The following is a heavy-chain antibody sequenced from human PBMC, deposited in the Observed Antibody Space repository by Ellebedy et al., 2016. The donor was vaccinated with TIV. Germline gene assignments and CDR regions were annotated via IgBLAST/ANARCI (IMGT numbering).Heavy chain of an antibody. CDR2: IKYDEIEK. CDR1: GFTFSRFW. V-gene: IGHV3-7*04. Sequence: GESLKISCGAYGFTFSRFWMAWLRQTPGKGLEWVAHIKYDEIEKYHMDSVKGRFTISRDNARNSLYLQMNSLRVDDTAIYYCERDTVEVPSGDAFDIWGQGTMVTVSS. CDR3: ERDTVEVPSGDAFDI. D-gene: IGHD1-1*01. J-gene: IGHJ3*02.